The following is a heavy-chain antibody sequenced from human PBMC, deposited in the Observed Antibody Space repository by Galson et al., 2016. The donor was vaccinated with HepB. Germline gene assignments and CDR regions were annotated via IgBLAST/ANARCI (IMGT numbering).Heavy chain of an antibody. CDR3: AKETSNWGQYYFDY. V-gene: IGHV3-33*06. D-gene: IGHD3-16*01. CDR2: VWHDGSNI. Sequence: LRLSCAASGFILSDYGMHWVRQAPGKGLEWVAVVWHDGSNINYVDSVKGRFTISRDNFKNTLDLQMNSLRAEDTAVYYCAKETSNWGQYYFDYWGQGTLVSVSS. CDR1: GFILSDYG. J-gene: IGHJ4*02.